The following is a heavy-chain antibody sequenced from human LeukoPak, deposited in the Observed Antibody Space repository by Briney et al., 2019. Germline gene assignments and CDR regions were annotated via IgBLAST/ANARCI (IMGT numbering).Heavy chain of an antibody. CDR1: GGSISSGGYY. D-gene: IGHD2-2*01. J-gene: IGHJ5*02. CDR2: IYHSGST. CDR3: VRSKAHLSTSWYGNWFDP. Sequence: SETLSLTCTVSGGSISSGGYYWSWIRQPPGKGLEWIGYIYHSGSTYYNPSLKSRVTISVDRSKNQFSLKLSSVTAADTAVYYCVRSKAHLSTSWYGNWFDPWGQGTLVTVSS. V-gene: IGHV4-30-2*01.